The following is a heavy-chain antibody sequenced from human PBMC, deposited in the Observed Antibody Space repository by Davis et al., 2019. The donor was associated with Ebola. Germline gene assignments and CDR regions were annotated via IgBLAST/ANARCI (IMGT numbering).Heavy chain of an antibody. CDR2: ISGVGGYT. Sequence: GESLKISCAASGYTFSNYAMSWVRQAPGRGLEWVSAISGVGGYTYYAGSVKGRFTISRDNANNTLLLQLNSLRPEDTAMYFCARDYVADRLGAPGYWGQGILVTVSS. V-gene: IGHV3-23*01. D-gene: IGHD3-16*01. CDR3: ARDYVADRLGAPGY. CDR1: GYTFSNYA. J-gene: IGHJ4*02.